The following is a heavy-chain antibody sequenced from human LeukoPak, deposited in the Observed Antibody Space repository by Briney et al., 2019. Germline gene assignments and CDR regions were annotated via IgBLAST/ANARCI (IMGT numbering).Heavy chain of an antibody. Sequence: PGGSLRLSCAASGFTVSSNYMSWVRQAPGKGLEWVSVIYSGDSTDYADSVKGRFTISRDNAKDSLYLQMNSLRAEDTAVYYCASDILDYYDSSGYLSRSDYWGQGTLVTVSS. J-gene: IGHJ4*02. D-gene: IGHD3-22*01. CDR3: ASDILDYYDSSGYLSRSDY. CDR2: IYSGDST. V-gene: IGHV3-53*01. CDR1: GFTVSSNY.